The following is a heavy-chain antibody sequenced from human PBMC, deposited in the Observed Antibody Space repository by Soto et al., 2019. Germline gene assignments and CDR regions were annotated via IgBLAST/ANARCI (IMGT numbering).Heavy chain of an antibody. CDR3: AATRLGY. CDR1: GFTVSSNY. D-gene: IGHD5-12*01. CDR2: IYSGGST. Sequence: EVQLVESGGGLVQPGGSLRLSCAVSGFTVSSNYMSWVRQAPGKGLEWVSVIYSGGSTYYAASVKGRFTISRHNSKNTLYFHMSSLRAEDTAVYYCAATRLGYWGQGTRVTVSS. J-gene: IGHJ4*02. V-gene: IGHV3-53*04.